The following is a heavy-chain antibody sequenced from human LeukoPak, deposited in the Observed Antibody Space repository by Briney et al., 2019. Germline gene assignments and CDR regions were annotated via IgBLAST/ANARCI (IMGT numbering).Heavy chain of an antibody. V-gene: IGHV4-39*01. J-gene: IGHJ4*02. Sequence: PSETLSLTCTVSGGSISSSSYYWGWIRQPPGKGLEWIGSIYYSGSTYYNPSLKSRVTISVDTSKNQFSLKLSSVTAADTAAYYCARLGIVGAITLDYWGQGTLVTVSS. D-gene: IGHD1-26*01. CDR3: ARLGIVGAITLDY. CDR2: IYYSGST. CDR1: GGSISSSSYY.